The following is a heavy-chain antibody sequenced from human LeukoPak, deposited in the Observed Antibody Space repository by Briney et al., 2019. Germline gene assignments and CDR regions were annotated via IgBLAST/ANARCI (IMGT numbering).Heavy chain of an antibody. V-gene: IGHV3-30*18. CDR1: GFTFSSYG. J-gene: IGHJ6*02. CDR2: ISYDGSNK. D-gene: IGHD1-1*01. CDR3: AKDSLERAIYYYYGMDV. Sequence: GRSLRLSCAASGFTFSSYGMHWVRQAPGKGLEWVAVISYDGSNKYYADSVKGRFTISRDNSKNTLYLQMNSLRAEDTAVYYCAKDSLERAIYYYYGMDVWGQGTTVTVSS.